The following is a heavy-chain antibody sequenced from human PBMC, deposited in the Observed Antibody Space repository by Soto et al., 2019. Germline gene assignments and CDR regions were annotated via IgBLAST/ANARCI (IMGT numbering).Heavy chain of an antibody. D-gene: IGHD3-22*01. CDR3: ARGGDYYDSSGYLSYGMDV. CDR1: GGTFSSYA. J-gene: IGHJ6*02. CDR2: IIPIFGTA. Sequence: SVKVSCKASGGTFSSYAISWVRQAPGQGLEWMGGIIPIFGTANYAQKFQGRVTITADESTSTAYMELSSLRSEDTAVYYCARGGDYYDSSGYLSYGMDVWGQGTTVTVSS. V-gene: IGHV1-69*13.